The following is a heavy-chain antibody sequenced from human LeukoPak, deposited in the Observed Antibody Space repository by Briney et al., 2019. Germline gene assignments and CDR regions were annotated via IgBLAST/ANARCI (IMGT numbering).Heavy chain of an antibody. CDR3: ARSVLSVWGSYRYFDY. J-gene: IGHJ4*02. CDR1: GGSISSSSYY. V-gene: IGHV4-39*01. D-gene: IGHD3-16*02. CDR2: IYYSGST. Sequence: SETLSLTCTVSGGSISSSSYYWGWVRQPPGKGLEWIGSIYYSGSTYYNPSLKSRVTISVDTSKNQLSLKLSSVTAADTAVYYCARSVLSVWGSYRYFDYWGQGTLVTVSS.